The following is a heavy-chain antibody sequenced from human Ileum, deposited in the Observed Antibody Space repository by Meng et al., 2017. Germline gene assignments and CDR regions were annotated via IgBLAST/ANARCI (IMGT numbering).Heavy chain of an antibody. D-gene: IGHD4-23*01. CDR3: ARHTGNFGLDF. Sequence: HLFKLGTRLKKPGPAVKVPGKTSGSTFTSQSHNWVRQAPGQGLEWIGWINTNTGNSNYAPGFTGRFVFSLDTSVSTTYLQISSLNVEDTAVYYCARHTGNFGLDFWGQGTLVTVSS. CDR2: INTNTGNS. CDR1: GSTFTSQS. J-gene: IGHJ4*02. V-gene: IGHV7-4-1*02.